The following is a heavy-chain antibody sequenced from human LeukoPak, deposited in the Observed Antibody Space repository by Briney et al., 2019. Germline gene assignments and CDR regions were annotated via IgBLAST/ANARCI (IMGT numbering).Heavy chain of an antibody. D-gene: IGHD3-10*01. J-gene: IGHJ4*02. CDR2: INHSGST. CDR3: ARDRYYGSGSYYNPRRGYFDY. CDR1: GGSFSGYY. V-gene: IGHV4-34*01. Sequence: SETLSLTCAVYGGSFSGYYWSWIRQPPGKGLEWIGEINHSGSTNYNPSLKSRVTISVDTSKNQFSLKLSSLTAADTAVDYCARDRYYGSGSYYNPRRGYFDYWGQGTLVTVSS.